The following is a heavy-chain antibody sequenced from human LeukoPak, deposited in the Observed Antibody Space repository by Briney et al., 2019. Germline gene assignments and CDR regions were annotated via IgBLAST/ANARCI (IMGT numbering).Heavy chain of an antibody. CDR3: ARHTSGQPFDY. J-gene: IGHJ4*02. CDR1: GFPVSSNY. Sequence: GGSLRLSCAASGFPVSSNYMTWVRQAPGKGLEWVAYIRKDGSEKYYVDSVKGRFTISRDNAKNSLYLQMNSLRAEDTAVYYCARHTSGQPFDYWGQGTLVTVSS. V-gene: IGHV3-7*03. D-gene: IGHD6-19*01. CDR2: IRKDGSEK.